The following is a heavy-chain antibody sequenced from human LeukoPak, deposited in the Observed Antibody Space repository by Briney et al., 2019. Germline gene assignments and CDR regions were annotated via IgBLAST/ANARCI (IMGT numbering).Heavy chain of an antibody. J-gene: IGHJ4*02. V-gene: IGHV1-24*01. D-gene: IGHD5-18*01. CDR1: GKTLSDLS. Sequence: ASVKVSCKVSGKTLSDLSIHWLRQPPGKGLEWLGGSDPEDGERIYAQMFQGRATMTEDTSIGTAYMELSSLRSEDTAVYYCVTGFTTMAVDYFDYWGQGTLVTVSP. CDR3: VTGFTTMAVDYFDY. CDR2: SDPEDGER.